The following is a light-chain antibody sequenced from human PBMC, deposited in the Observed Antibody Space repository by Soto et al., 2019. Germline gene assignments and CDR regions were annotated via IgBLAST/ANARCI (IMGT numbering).Light chain of an antibody. V-gene: IGKV1-33*01. J-gene: IGKJ2*01. Sequence: DIQMTQSPSSLSASVGDRVTITCQASQDISNYLNWYQQKPGKAPKLLIYDASNLETGVPPRFSGSGSGTDFTFTISSLQPEDIETYYCQQYDNLPYTFGQGTKLEIK. CDR1: QDISNY. CDR2: DAS. CDR3: QQYDNLPYT.